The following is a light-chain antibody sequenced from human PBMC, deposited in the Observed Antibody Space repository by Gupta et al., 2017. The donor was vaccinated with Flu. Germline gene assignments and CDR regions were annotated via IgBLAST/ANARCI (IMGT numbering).Light chain of an antibody. CDR3: QQHYNWHSWK. J-gene: IGKJ1*01. V-gene: IGKV3D-11*01. CDR1: QGVSNH. Sequence: DIVLTQSPATLSLSPVERATLSCRASQGVSNHVAWYQQKPGQAPRLLIYDASNRATGVPARFFGSGSVSDFTLTISNLEPEDFAVYYCQQHYNWHSWKFGQGTKLEFK. CDR2: DAS.